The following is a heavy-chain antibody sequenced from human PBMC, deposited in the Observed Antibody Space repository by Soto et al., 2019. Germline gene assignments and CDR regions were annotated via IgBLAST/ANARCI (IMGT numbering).Heavy chain of an antibody. CDR3: AKDRGNGDTPNIYSYYGIEV. Sequence: GGSLRLSCAVSVLSFSAYGMSWVRQAPGKGLEWISFISGGGGTIYYADSVKGRFISSRDNSKSTLYLQMTSLSVDDTAVYYCAKDRGNGDTPNIYSYYGIEVWGQGTTVTVSS. CDR2: ISGGGGTI. V-gene: IGHV3-23*01. D-gene: IGHD2-21*02. J-gene: IGHJ6*02. CDR1: VLSFSAYG.